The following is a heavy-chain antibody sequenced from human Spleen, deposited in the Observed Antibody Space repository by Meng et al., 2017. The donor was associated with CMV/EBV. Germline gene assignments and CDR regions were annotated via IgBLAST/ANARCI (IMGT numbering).Heavy chain of an antibody. CDR3: AVGGVRGVITNYYYGMDV. J-gene: IGHJ6*02. CDR2: IIPIFGTA. D-gene: IGHD3-10*01. CDR1: GGTFSSYA. Sequence: SVKVSCKASGGTFSSYAISWVRQAPGQGLEWMGGIIPIFGTANYAQKFQGRVTITTDESTSTAYMELSSLRSEDTAVYYCAVGGVRGVITNYYYGMDVWGQGTTVTVSS. V-gene: IGHV1-69*05.